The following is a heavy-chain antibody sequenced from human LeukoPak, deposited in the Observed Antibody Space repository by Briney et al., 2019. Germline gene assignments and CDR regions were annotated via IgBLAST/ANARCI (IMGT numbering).Heavy chain of an antibody. CDR3: ARVANYYGSGLGYYYYYMDV. CDR1: GGSISSSSYY. Sequence: SETLSLTCTVSGGSISSSSYYWGWIRQPPGKGLEWIGSIYYSGSTYYNPSLKSRVTISVDTSKNQFSLKLSSVTAADTAVYYCARVANYYGSGLGYYYYYMDVWGKGTTVTVSS. D-gene: IGHD3-10*01. CDR2: IYYSGST. J-gene: IGHJ6*03. V-gene: IGHV4-39*07.